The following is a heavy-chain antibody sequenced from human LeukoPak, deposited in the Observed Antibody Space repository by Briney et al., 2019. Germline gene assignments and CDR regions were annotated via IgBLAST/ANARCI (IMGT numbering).Heavy chain of an antibody. CDR3: ARSAYNYGYVYFDH. Sequence: GSVKVSCMASGYTFTGCFIHYVRQAPGQGLEWMGWIDPNSDNIRYSETFKDRVTMTRDTSTNTAYMELSWLRSDDTAVYYCARSAYNYGYVYFDHWGQGTLVIVSS. V-gene: IGHV1-2*02. CDR2: IDPNSDNI. CDR1: GYTFTGCF. D-gene: IGHD5-18*01. J-gene: IGHJ4*02.